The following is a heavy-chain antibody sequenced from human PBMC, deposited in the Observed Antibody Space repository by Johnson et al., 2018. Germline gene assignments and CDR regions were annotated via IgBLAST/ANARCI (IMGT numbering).Heavy chain of an antibody. J-gene: IGHJ6*02. V-gene: IGHV3-9*01. D-gene: IGHD2-15*01. CDR3: AKDKIGGRVDYYYNIDV. CDR1: GFTFDDFA. CDR2: LNWNSATI. Sequence: EVQLVESGGGLVQPGRSLRLSCAASGFTFDDFAMHWVRQLPGKGLEWVSSLNWNSATIRYADSVKGRFTTSRDNFKKSLFLQMNRLRPDEPALYYCAKDKIGGRVDYYYNIDVWGQGTTVTVSS.